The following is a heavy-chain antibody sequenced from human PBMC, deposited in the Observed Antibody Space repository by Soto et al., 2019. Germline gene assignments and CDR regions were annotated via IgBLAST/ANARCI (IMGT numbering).Heavy chain of an antibody. V-gene: IGHV3-7*01. CDR2: IKQDGSEK. D-gene: IGHD3-3*01. CDR3: ARSGKYDFWSGSRAIDY. Sequence: GGSLRLSCAASGFTFSSYWMSWVRQAPGKGLEWVANIKQDGSEKDYVDCVKSRFTISRDNAKNSLYLQMDSLRAEDTAVYYCARSGKYDFWSGSRAIDYWGQGTLVTVSS. J-gene: IGHJ4*02. CDR1: GFTFSSYW.